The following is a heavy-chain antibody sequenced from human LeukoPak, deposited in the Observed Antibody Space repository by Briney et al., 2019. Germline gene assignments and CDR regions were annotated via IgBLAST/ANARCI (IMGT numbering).Heavy chain of an antibody. V-gene: IGHV3-30*02. CDR1: GFTFRSYG. Sequence: GGSLRLSCAASGFTFRSYGMHWVRQAPGKGLEWVAFIRYDGSNKYYADSVKGRFTISRDNSKNTLYLQMNSLRAEDTAVYYCAKDREYYFDYWGQGTLVTVSS. J-gene: IGHJ4*02. CDR3: AKDREYYFDY. CDR2: IRYDGSNK.